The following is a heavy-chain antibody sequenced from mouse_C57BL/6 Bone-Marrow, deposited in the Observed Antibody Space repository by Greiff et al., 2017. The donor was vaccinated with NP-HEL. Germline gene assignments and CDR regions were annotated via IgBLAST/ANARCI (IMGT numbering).Heavy chain of an antibody. CDR1: GYTFTDYY. D-gene: IGHD3-3*01. J-gene: IGHJ4*01. Sequence: EVQLQQSGPVLVKPGASVKMSCKASGYTFTDYYMNWVKQSHGKSLEWIGVINPYNGGTSYNQKFKGKATLTVDKSSSTAYMELNSLTSEDSAVYYCASRAQAMDYWGQGTSVTVSS. CDR2: INPYNGGT. CDR3: ASRAQAMDY. V-gene: IGHV1-19*01.